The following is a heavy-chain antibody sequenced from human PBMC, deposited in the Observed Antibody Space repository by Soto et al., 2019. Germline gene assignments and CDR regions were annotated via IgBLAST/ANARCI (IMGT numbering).Heavy chain of an antibody. Sequence: SEALSLTCTVSGYSISSGYHWAWIRQRPGKGLEWLGSGHYSGNTYYNPSLKSRLTISVDKSKNQFSLNLSSVTAADTAVYYCARQDRVVAEGRWFDPWGQGTLVTVSS. V-gene: IGHV4-38-2*02. CDR1: GYSISSGYH. CDR2: GHYSGNT. D-gene: IGHD2-15*01. CDR3: ARQDRVVAEGRWFDP. J-gene: IGHJ5*02.